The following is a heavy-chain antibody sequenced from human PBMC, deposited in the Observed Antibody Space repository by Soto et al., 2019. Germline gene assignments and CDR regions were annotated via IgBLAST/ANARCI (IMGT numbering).Heavy chain of an antibody. CDR2: IIPVVDIA. V-gene: IGHV1-69*08. CDR1: GGTFSSYT. CDR3: ARDHGGPTEN. Sequence: QVHLVQSGAEVKQPGSSVKVSCKASGGTFSSYTINWVRQAPGPGLEWMGRIIPVVDIANYAQKFQGRVTITADKSTSTAYMELSSLRSEDTAVYYCARDHGGPTENWGQGPLVPVSS. J-gene: IGHJ4*02.